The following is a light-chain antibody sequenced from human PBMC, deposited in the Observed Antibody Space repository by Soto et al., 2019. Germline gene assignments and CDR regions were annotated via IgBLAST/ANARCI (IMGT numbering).Light chain of an antibody. CDR1: QSIDRW. CDR3: QQLNSYPIT. V-gene: IGKV1-5*03. Sequence: INMIQSPATSPGALGHRVPVDSRASQSIDRWLAWYQQKPGKAPKFLIYKASSLESGVPSRFSGSGSGTEFTLTISSLQPEDFATYYCQQLNSYPITLGQGTGLEI. CDR2: KAS. J-gene: IGKJ5*01.